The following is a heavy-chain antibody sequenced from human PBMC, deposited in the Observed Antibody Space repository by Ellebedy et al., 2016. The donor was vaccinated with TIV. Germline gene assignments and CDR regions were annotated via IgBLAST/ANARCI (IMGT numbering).Heavy chain of an antibody. D-gene: IGHD4-17*01. J-gene: IGHJ4*02. CDR1: GFTFSNYW. Sequence: PGGSLRLSCAASGFTFSNYWMHLVRQDPGKGLVWVSRISPDGTSTTYADSVKGRFTISRDNAKNTLYLQMTRLRADDSAVYFCAGPGGGTTLDYWGQGTLVTVYS. CDR3: AGPGGGTTLDY. V-gene: IGHV3-74*01. CDR2: ISPDGTST.